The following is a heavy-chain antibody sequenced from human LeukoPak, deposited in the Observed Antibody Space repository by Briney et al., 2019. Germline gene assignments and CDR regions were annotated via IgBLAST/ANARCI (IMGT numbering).Heavy chain of an antibody. CDR3: ARAAHWYFDL. CDR1: GGSISSGSYY. CDR2: IYYSGST. J-gene: IGHJ2*01. V-gene: IGHV4-61*01. Sequence: SQTLSLTCTVSGGSISSGSYYWSWIRQPPGKGLEWIGYIYYSGSTNYNPSLKSRVTISVDTSKNQFSLKLSSVTAADTAVYYCARAAHWYFDLWGRGTLVTVSS.